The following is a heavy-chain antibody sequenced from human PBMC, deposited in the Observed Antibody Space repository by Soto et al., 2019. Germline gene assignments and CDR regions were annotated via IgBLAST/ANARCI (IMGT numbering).Heavy chain of an antibody. J-gene: IGHJ5*02. CDR2: IYWDDDK. Sequence: QITLKESGPTLVKPTQTLTLTCTFSGFSLTTRGVGVGWIRQPPGKALECLALIYWDDDKRYSPSLQSRLSITKDTSKNQVVLTMTNVDPVDTATYYCAHIPNYYQYDWFDPWVQGTLFSVCS. CDR1: GFSLTTRGVG. D-gene: IGHD3-16*01. V-gene: IGHV2-5*02. CDR3: AHIPNYYQYDWFDP.